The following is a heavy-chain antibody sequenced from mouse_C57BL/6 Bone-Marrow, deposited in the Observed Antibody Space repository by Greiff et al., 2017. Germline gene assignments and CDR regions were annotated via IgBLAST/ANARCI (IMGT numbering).Heavy chain of an antibody. CDR3: ARNSFVTTVVAHYYAVDY. V-gene: IGHV5-17*01. Sequence: EVKLQESGGGLVKPGASLKLSCAASGFTFSDYGMHWVRQAPEKGLEWVAYISSGSSNIYYAETVKGRFTISRDNAKNTQFLQMTSLRSEDTAMYYSARNSFVTTVVAHYYAVDYWGQGTSVPVSA. CDR1: GFTFSDYG. J-gene: IGHJ4*01. D-gene: IGHD1-1*01. CDR2: ISSGSSNI.